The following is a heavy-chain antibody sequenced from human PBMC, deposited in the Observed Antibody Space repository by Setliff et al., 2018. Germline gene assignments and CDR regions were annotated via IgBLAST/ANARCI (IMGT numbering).Heavy chain of an antibody. CDR3: ARTLYDYDILTGPGYYFDY. CDR1: GYSISSGYY. Sequence: SETLSLTCAVSGYSISSGYYWGWIRQPPGKGLEWIGSIYHSGSTYYNPSLKSRVTMSVDTSKNQFSLKLSSVTAADTAVYYCARTLYDYDILTGPGYYFDYWGQGTLVTVSS. CDR2: IYHSGST. J-gene: IGHJ4*02. V-gene: IGHV4-38-2*01. D-gene: IGHD3-9*01.